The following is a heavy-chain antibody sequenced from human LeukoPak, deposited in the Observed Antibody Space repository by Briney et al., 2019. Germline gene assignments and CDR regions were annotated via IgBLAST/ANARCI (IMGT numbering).Heavy chain of an antibody. V-gene: IGHV1-18*01. J-gene: IGHJ4*02. D-gene: IGHD3-22*01. Sequence: ASVKVSCKASGYTFGSFGITWVRQAPGQGLEWMGRISAFNVNTNYAQKFQGRVTLTTDTSTSTAYMELRSLRHDDTAVYYCARGLGSSGYYGLYWGQGTLVTVSS. CDR3: ARGLGSSGYYGLY. CDR1: GYTFGSFG. CDR2: ISAFNVNT.